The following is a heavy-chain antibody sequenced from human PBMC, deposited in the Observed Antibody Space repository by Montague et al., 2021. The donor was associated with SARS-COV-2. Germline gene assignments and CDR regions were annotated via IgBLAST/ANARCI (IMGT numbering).Heavy chain of an antibody. V-gene: IGHV3-23*03. J-gene: IGHJ2*01. CDR1: GFTFSGYA. D-gene: IGHD5-24*01. CDR3: ARNPTVTGMAATISWYFDL. Sequence: SLRLSCAASGFTFSGYAMSWVRQAPGKGLEWVSSVFASGSGTYYADSVKGRFTISRDNSKSTLFLQMNSLRAEDTATYYCARNPTVTGMAATISWYFDLWGRGTLVTASS. CDR2: VFASGSGT.